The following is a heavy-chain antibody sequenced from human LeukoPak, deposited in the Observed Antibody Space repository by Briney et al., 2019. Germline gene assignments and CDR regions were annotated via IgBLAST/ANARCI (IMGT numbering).Heavy chain of an antibody. Sequence: PSETLSLTCTVSGGSISSSSYYWGWIRQPPGMGLEWIGSIYYSGSTYYNPSLKSRVTISVDTSKNQFSLKLSSVTAADSGVYCRVRGTSSCYAYWFDPLGGGTMVTVCS. J-gene: IGHJ5*02. D-gene: IGHD6-13*01. CDR3: VRGTSSCYAYWFDP. CDR1: GGSISSSSYY. CDR2: IYYSGST. V-gene: IGHV4-39*01.